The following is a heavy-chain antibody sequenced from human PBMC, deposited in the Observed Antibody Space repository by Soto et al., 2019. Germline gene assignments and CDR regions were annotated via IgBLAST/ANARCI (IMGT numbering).Heavy chain of an antibody. CDR3: ASQGLPYFDWSPTPLYYMDV. D-gene: IGHD3-9*01. V-gene: IGHV4-34*01. CDR1: GGSFSGYY. Sequence: QVQLQQWGAGLLEPSETLSLTCAVYGGSFSGYYWSWIRQPPGKGLEWIGEINHSGNTNYNPSLKSRVTIFVDKSKNQFSLKLSSVTAADTAVYYCASQGLPYFDWSPTPLYYMDVWGKGTTVTVSS. J-gene: IGHJ6*03. CDR2: INHSGNT.